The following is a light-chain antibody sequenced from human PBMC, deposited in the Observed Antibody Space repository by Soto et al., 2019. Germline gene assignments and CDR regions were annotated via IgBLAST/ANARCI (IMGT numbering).Light chain of an antibody. CDR3: QQHNDWPRT. Sequence: EIVMTQSPATLSLSPGERATLSCRASQSVSRNLAWYQQKPGQAPRLLIYGASTRATGIPARFSGSGSGTEFTLTISSLQSEDFAVYYCQQHNDWPRTFGQGTKVEIK. CDR2: GAS. V-gene: IGKV3-15*01. CDR1: QSVSRN. J-gene: IGKJ1*01.